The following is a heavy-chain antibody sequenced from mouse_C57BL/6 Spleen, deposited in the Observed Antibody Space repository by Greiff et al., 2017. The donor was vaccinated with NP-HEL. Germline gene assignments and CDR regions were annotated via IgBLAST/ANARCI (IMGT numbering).Heavy chain of an antibody. CDR2: ISDGGSYT. J-gene: IGHJ4*01. Sequence: EVQLVESGGGLVKPGGSLKLSCAASGFTFSSYAMSWVRQTPEKRLEWVATISDGGSYTYYPDNVKGRFTISRDKAKNNLYLQMSHLKSEDTAMYYCARDRGTTVVAYYYAMDYWGQGTSVTVSS. CDR3: ARDRGTTVVAYYYAMDY. V-gene: IGHV5-4*01. CDR1: GFTFSSYA. D-gene: IGHD1-1*01.